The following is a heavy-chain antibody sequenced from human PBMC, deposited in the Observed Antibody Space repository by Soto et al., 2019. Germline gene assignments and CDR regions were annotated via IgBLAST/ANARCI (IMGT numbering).Heavy chain of an antibody. D-gene: IGHD4-17*01. Sequence: EVQLLQSGGGLVQPGGSLRLSCAASGFTFSTYDMTCVRQAPGKGLEWVSSISDTADTTYYADSVKGRFTISRDNSKNTVYLQMTSLRAEDTAEYYCAKDPTVTTSGWYFDLWCRGTLVTVSS. CDR2: ISDTADTT. J-gene: IGHJ2*01. CDR1: GFTFSTYD. V-gene: IGHV3-23*01. CDR3: AKDPTVTTSGWYFDL.